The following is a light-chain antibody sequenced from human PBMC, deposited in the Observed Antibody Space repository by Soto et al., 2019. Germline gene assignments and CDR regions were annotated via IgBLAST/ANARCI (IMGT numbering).Light chain of an antibody. J-gene: IGKJ2*01. V-gene: IGKV3-20*01. Sequence: EVVLTQSPGTLSLSPGERAALSCRASQSVRSTYLAWYQQKPGQAPRLLIYGASSRATGIPDRFSGSGSGTDFTLTISRLEPEDFAVYYCQLYGSPPLYTFGQGNKLEI. CDR3: QLYGSPPLYT. CDR1: QSVRSTY. CDR2: GAS.